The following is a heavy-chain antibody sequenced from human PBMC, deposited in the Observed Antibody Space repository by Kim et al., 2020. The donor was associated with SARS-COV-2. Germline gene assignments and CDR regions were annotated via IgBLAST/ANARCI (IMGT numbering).Heavy chain of an antibody. CDR1: GFTFSSYG. J-gene: IGHJ4*02. CDR2: ISYDGSNK. CDR3: AKVIGYSSSSGDY. V-gene: IGHV3-30*18. D-gene: IGHD6-6*01. Sequence: GGSLRLSCAASGFTFSSYGMHWVRQAPGKGLEWVAVISYDGSNKYYADSVKGRFTISRDNSKNTLYLQMNSLRAEDTAVYYCAKVIGYSSSSGDYWGQGTLVTVSS.